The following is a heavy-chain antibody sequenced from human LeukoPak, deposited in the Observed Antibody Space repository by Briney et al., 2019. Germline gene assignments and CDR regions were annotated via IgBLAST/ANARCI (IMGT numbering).Heavy chain of an antibody. D-gene: IGHD3-9*01. V-gene: IGHV1-46*01. CDR2: INPSGGST. Sequence: GASVKVSCKASGYTFTSYYMHWVRQAPGQGLEWMGIINPSGGSTNYAQKFQGRVTITADESTSTAYMELSSLRSEDTAVYYCASTSQYDILTGYYNGWFDPWGQGTLVTVSS. CDR3: ASTSQYDILTGYYNGWFDP. J-gene: IGHJ5*02. CDR1: GYTFTSYY.